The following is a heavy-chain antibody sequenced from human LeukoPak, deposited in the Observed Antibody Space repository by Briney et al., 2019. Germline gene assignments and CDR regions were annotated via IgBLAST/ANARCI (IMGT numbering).Heavy chain of an antibody. CDR1: GGTFSSYA. CDR2: IIPIFGTA. V-gene: IGHV1-69*13. Sequence: SVKVSCKASGGTFSSYAISWVRQAPGQGLEWMGGIIPIFGTANYAQKFQGRVTITADESTSTAYMDLRSLRSDDTAVYYCARASGHYYYYYMDVWAKGTTVTISS. J-gene: IGHJ6*03. CDR3: ARASGHYYYYYMDV. D-gene: IGHD1-26*01.